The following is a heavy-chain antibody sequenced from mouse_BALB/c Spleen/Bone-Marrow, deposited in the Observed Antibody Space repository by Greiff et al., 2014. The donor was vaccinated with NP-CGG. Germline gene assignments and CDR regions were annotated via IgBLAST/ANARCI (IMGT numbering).Heavy chain of an antibody. J-gene: IGHJ4*01. D-gene: IGHD2-4*01. V-gene: IGHV5-17*02. CDR2: ISSGSSTI. CDR1: GFTFSSFG. Sequence: DVHLVESGGGLVQPGGSRKLSCAASGFTFSSFGMHWVRQAPEKGLEWVAYISSGSSTIYYADTVKGRFTISRDNPVNTLFLQMTSLRSEDTAMYYCARDDYDYAMDYWGQGTSVTVSS. CDR3: ARDDYDYAMDY.